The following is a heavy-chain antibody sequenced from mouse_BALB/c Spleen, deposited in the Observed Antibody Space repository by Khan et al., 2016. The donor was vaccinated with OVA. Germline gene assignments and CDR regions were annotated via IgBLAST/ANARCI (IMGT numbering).Heavy chain of an antibody. CDR2: IDPANGNT. CDR1: GFNIKDTY. V-gene: IGHV14-3*02. Sequence: VQLQQSGAELVKPGASVKLSCTAAGFNIKDTYMHWVKQRPEQGLEWIGRIDPANGNTKYDPKFQGKATITADTSSNTAYLQLSSLTSEDTVVYYCALINTLVNYWGQGTTLTVSS. D-gene: IGHD1-1*01. CDR3: ALINTLVNY. J-gene: IGHJ2*01.